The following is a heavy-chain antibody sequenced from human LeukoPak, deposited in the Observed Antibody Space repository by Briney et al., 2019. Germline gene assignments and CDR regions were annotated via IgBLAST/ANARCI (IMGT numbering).Heavy chain of an antibody. D-gene: IGHD5-12*01. Sequence: SETLSLTCTVSGASISNYYWSWIRQPPGKGLEWIGEINHSGSTNYNPSLKSRVTISVDTSKNQFSLKLSSVTAADTAVYYCARELKGWLRKYFDYWGQGTLVTVSS. CDR2: INHSGST. CDR1: GASISNYY. J-gene: IGHJ4*02. CDR3: ARELKGWLRKYFDY. V-gene: IGHV4-34*01.